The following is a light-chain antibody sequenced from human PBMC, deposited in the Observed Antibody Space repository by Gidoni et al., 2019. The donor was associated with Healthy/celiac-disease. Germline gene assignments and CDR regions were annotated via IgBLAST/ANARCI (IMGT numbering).Light chain of an antibody. CDR3: QHYYSYPP. Sequence: AIRITQSPSSLSASTGDRVTITCRASQGIRSYLAWYQQKQGKATKLLIYAASTLQSGVPSMFSGSGPGTYFTLTISCLQSEDFATYCCQHYYSYPPFGGXTKVEIK. J-gene: IGKJ4*01. CDR2: AAS. CDR1: QGIRSY. V-gene: IGKV1-8*01.